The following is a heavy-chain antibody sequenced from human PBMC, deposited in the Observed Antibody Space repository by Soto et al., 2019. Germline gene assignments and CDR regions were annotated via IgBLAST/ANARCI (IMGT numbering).Heavy chain of an antibody. V-gene: IGHV1-69*01. CDR3: TRDVRKPFYKYDMDV. CDR2: IIPTVGTT. CDR1: GGNFGIYA. J-gene: IGHJ6*02. Sequence: QVQLEQSGAEVKKPGSSVMVSCKPSGGNFGIYAITWVRQAPGQGLRWVGGIIPTVGTTLYAQKFEGRVSSTADETTGTVYMELSRLTSEATAIYYCTRDVRKPFYKYDMDVWGQATTVTVSS.